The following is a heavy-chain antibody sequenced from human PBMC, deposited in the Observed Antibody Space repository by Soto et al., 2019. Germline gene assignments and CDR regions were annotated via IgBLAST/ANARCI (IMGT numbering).Heavy chain of an antibody. D-gene: IGHD1-26*01. CDR2: TYYRSKWYY. V-gene: IGHV6-1*01. CDR1: GDSVSSNSAG. J-gene: IGHJ4*01. CDR3: ARWDKYSGMIFDC. Sequence: QTLSLTCAITGDSVSSNSAGWSWVRQSPSRGLEWLGRTYYRSKWYYEYAVSVRGRITINPDTSKNQYSLQLNSVTPEDTAVYFWARWDKYSGMIFDCWGQGTLVTVSS.